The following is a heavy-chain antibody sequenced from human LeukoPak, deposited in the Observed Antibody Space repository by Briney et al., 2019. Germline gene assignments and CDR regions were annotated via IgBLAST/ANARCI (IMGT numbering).Heavy chain of an antibody. CDR1: GFTFDDYA. J-gene: IGHJ4*02. Sequence: GGSLRLSCAASGFTFDDYAMHWVRQAPGRGLEWVSLITWDGDSTYYADSVKGRFTISRDNSKNSLYLQMNSLRIEDTALYYCARDRGYFDYWGQGTLVTVSS. V-gene: IGHV3-43D*03. CDR3: ARDRGYFDY. CDR2: ITWDGDST.